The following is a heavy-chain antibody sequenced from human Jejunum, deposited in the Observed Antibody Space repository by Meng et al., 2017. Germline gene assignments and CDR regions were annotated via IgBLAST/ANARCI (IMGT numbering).Heavy chain of an antibody. CDR2: IYWNDEK. J-gene: IGHJ4*02. D-gene: IGHD2-2*01. V-gene: IGHV2-5*01. Sequence: SGPTLVKPTQTLTLTCTFSGFSLSTSGVGVGWIRQPPGKALEWLALIYWNDEKNYSPSLKSRLTITKDTSKNQVVLTMSTMDPVDTATYYCAHLCAGWPYFDDWGQGTLVTVSS. CDR1: GFSLSTSGVG. CDR3: AHLCAGWPYFDD.